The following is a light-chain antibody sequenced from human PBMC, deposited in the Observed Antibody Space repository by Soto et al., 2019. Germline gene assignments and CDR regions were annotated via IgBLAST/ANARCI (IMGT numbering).Light chain of an antibody. CDR2: WAS. J-gene: IGKJ4*01. CDR1: QSRFWSSNNKDY. Sequence: DVGMSKFPKSLTVSLGERATITCKSSQSRFWSSNNKDYFAWYQQKPGQPPKLLIKWASARESGVPDRFSGSGSGTDFTLTISSLQTEDVAVYYCQQYYSLPLTFGGGTKVDIK. V-gene: IGKV4-1*01. CDR3: QQYYSLPLT.